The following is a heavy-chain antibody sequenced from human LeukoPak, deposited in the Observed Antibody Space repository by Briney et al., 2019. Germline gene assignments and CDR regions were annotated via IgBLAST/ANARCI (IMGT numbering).Heavy chain of an antibody. V-gene: IGHV1-24*01. CDR3: ATGLSGYYEGY. CDR2: FDPEDGET. CDR1: GYTLTELS. J-gene: IGHJ4*02. Sequence: ASVKVSCKVSGYTLTELSMHWVRQAPGKGLEWMGGFDPEDGETIYAQKFQGRVTMTGDTSTDAAYMELSSLRSEDTAVYYCATGLSGYYEGYWGQGTLVTVSS. D-gene: IGHD3-3*01.